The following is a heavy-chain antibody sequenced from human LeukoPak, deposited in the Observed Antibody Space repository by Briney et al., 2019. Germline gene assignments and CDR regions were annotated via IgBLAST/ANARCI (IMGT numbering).Heavy chain of an antibody. V-gene: IGHV1-18*01. D-gene: IGHD3-3*01. CDR3: ARDEVTIFGVVITLFDY. CDR2: ISAYNGNT. J-gene: IGHJ4*02. CDR1: GYTFTSYG. Sequence: GASVKVSCKASGYTFTSYGISWVRQAPGQGLEWMGWISAYNGNTNYAQKLQGRVTMTTDTSTSTAYMELRSLRSDDTAVYYCARDEVTIFGVVITLFDYWGQGTLVTVSS.